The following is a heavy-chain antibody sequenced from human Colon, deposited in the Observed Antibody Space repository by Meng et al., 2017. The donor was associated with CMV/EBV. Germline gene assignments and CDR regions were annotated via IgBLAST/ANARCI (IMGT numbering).Heavy chain of an antibody. CDR2: IHHSGTP. J-gene: IGHJ4*02. D-gene: IGHD3-22*01. V-gene: IGHV4-4*02. CDR1: GDSFSSNKW. Sequence: SETLSLTCAVSGDSFSSNKWWSWVRQPPGKGVEWIVEIHHSGTPTYNPSLKSRVTISLDESKIEFSLKLSSVTAADTAVYYCTRNGYYSLDYWSPGTLVTVSS. CDR3: TRNGYYSLDY.